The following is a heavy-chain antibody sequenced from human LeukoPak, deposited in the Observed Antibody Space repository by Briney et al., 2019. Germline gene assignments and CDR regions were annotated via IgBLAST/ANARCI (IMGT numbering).Heavy chain of an antibody. CDR2: IKQDGSEK. J-gene: IGHJ4*02. CDR1: GFTLSSSG. Sequence: PGGSLRLSCAASGFTLSSSGMHWVRQAPGKGLEWVANIKQDGSEKYYVDSVKGRFTISRDNAKNSLYLQMNSLRAEDTAVYYCARDRGNGYWFDYWGQGTLVTVSS. CDR3: ARDRGNGYWFDY. D-gene: IGHD3-22*01. V-gene: IGHV3-7*01.